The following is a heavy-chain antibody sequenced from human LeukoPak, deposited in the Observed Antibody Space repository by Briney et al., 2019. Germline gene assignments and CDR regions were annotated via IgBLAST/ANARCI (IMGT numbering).Heavy chain of an antibody. CDR1: GFTFSSYS. V-gene: IGHV3-21*01. J-gene: IGHJ4*02. D-gene: IGHD1-26*01. Sequence: GGSLRLSCAASGFTFSSYSMNWVRQAPGKGLEWVSSISSSSSYIYYADSVKGRFTISRDNAKNSLYLQMNSLRAEDTAVYYCARASNSGSYPLDYWGQGTLVTVSS. CDR2: ISSSSSYI. CDR3: ARASNSGSYPLDY.